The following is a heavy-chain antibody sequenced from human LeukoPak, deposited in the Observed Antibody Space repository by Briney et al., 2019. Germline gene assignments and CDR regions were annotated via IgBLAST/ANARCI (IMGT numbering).Heavy chain of an antibody. CDR2: ISGSGDKT. Sequence: GGSLKLSCTASGFSFSYGMSWVRQAPGKGLEWVSAISGSGDKTYYLDSVKGQFTISRDISKNTLFLQMNNLRAEDMAIYYCAAPPRAGARPPYDFWGHGTLVTVSS. V-gene: IGHV3-23*01. CDR3: AAPPRAGARPPYDF. J-gene: IGHJ4*01. CDR1: GFSFSYG. D-gene: IGHD6-6*01.